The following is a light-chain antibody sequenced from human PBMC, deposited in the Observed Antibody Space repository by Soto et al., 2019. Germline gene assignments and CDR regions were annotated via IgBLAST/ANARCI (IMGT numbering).Light chain of an antibody. J-gene: IGKJ1*01. V-gene: IGKV1-5*03. Sequence: DIQMTQSPSTLSASVGDRVTITCRASQSITNWLAWFQQKPGKAPKVLIYKASSLDSGVPSRISGSGSGTEFTLTISSLQPDDFATYYCQQYASASWTFGQGTKVEI. CDR3: QQYASASWT. CDR2: KAS. CDR1: QSITNW.